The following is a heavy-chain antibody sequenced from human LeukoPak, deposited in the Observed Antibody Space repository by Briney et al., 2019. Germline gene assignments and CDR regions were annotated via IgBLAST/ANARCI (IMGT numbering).Heavy chain of an antibody. Sequence: GGSLRLSCAASGFTFSSYGMHWVRQAPGKGLEWVAVISYDGSNKYYADSVKGRFTISRDNSKNTLYLQMNSLRAEDTAVYYCARTLVVVMYYGMDVWGQGTTVTVSS. J-gene: IGHJ6*02. V-gene: IGHV3-30*03. CDR3: ARTLVVVMYYGMDV. CDR1: GFTFSSYG. CDR2: ISYDGSNK. D-gene: IGHD3-22*01.